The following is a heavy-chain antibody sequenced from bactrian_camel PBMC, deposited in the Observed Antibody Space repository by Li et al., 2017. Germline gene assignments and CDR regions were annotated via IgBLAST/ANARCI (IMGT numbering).Heavy chain of an antibody. Sequence: VQLVESGGGSVQAGGSLRLSCAASGHTYNVNCMGWLRQAPGKGLEWVSTINWSGDTPRYAASVKGQFTISRDNAKNTLYLEMNSLKHEDTVKYFCATTNKAGNYGSDYTAFGYWGQGTQVTVS. CDR1: GHTYNVNC. CDR2: INWSGDTP. V-gene: IGHV3S26*01. CDR3: ATTNKAGNYGSDYTAFGY. J-gene: IGHJ6*01. D-gene: IGHD4*01.